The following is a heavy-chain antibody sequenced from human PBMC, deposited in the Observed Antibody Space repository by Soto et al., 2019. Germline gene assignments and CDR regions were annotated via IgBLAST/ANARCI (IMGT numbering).Heavy chain of an antibody. Sequence: SETLSLTCTVSGGSISSGGYYWSWIRQHPGKGLEWIGYIYYSGSTYYNPSLKSRVTISVDTSNNQFSLKLSSVTAADTAVYCCARFRITMIVVVTPAYAFDIWGQGTMVT. V-gene: IGHV4-31*03. CDR2: IYYSGST. CDR3: ARFRITMIVVVTPAYAFDI. CDR1: GGSISSGGYY. D-gene: IGHD3-22*01. J-gene: IGHJ3*02.